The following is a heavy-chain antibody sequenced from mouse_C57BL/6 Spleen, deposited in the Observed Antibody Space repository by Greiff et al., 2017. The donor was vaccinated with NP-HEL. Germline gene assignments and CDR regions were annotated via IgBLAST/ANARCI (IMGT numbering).Heavy chain of an antibody. CDR2: IHPNSGST. J-gene: IGHJ1*03. Sequence: QVQLQQPGAELVKPGASVKLSCKASGYTFTSYWMHWVKQRPGQGLEWIGMIHPNSGSTNYNEKFKSKATLTVDKSSSTADMQLSSLTSEDSAVYYCARGAGSSYVEYFDVWGTGTTVTVSS. CDR3: ARGAGSSYVEYFDV. D-gene: IGHD1-1*01. V-gene: IGHV1-64*01. CDR1: GYTFTSYW.